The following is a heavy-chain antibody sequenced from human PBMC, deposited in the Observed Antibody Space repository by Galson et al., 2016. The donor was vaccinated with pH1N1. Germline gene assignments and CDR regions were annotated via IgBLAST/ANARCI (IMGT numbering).Heavy chain of an antibody. CDR1: GYRFRDYY. Sequence: SVKVSCKASGYRFRDYYIHWVRQAPGQGLEWMGRFNPNRGDSNFAQKFQGRVAMTSDTSISTAYMELSSLRSDDTAFYYCAKASDLSAYDLDYFDCWGQGTLVTVSS. CDR3: AKASDLSAYDLDYFDC. V-gene: IGHV1-2*06. D-gene: IGHD5-12*01. CDR2: FNPNRGDS. J-gene: IGHJ4*02.